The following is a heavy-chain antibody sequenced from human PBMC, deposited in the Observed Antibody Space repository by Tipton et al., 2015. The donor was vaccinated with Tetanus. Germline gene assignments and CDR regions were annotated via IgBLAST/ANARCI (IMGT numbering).Heavy chain of an antibody. V-gene: IGHV4-61*08. CDR1: GGSVRSGDYQ. Sequence: TLSLTCTVSGGSVRSGDYQWNWIRQSPGKGLEWLAYISNSGRTNSNYDLKSRITISQDMSSNQFSLSLTSVTAADTAVYYCARADFNFAKKGSFDSWGQGTQVIVSS. D-gene: IGHD3-3*01. J-gene: IGHJ4*02. CDR3: ARADFNFAKKGSFDS. CDR2: ISNSGRT.